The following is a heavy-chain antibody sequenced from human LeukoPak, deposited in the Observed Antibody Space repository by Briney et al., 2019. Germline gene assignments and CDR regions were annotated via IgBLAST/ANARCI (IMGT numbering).Heavy chain of an antibody. CDR3: AKDTLDSSGYCFDY. V-gene: IGHV3-23*01. CDR1: GFTFSSYA. J-gene: IGHJ4*02. D-gene: IGHD3-22*01. CDR2: ISGSGGST. Sequence: GGSLRLSCAASGFTFSSYAMSWVRQAPGKGLEWASAISGSGGSTYYADSVKGRFTISRDNSKNTLYLQMNSLRAEDTAVYYCAKDTLDSSGYCFDYWGQGTLVTVSS.